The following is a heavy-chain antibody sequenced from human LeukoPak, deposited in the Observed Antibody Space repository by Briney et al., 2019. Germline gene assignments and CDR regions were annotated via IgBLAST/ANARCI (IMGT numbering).Heavy chain of an antibody. J-gene: IGHJ4*02. Sequence: PSETLSLTCAVYGGSFSGYYWSWIRQPPGKGLEWIGEINHSGSTNYNPSLKSRVTISVDTSKIQFSLKLSSVTAADTAVYYCARGASILTDKSLDYWGQGTLVTASS. CDR3: ARGASILTDKSLDY. CDR2: INHSGST. CDR1: GGSFSGYY. V-gene: IGHV4-34*01. D-gene: IGHD3-9*01.